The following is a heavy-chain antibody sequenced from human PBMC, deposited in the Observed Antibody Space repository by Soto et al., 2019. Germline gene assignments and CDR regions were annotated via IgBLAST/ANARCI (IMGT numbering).Heavy chain of an antibody. Sequence: GASVKVSCKASGYTFTNSDINWVRQATGQGLEWVGWMNPNSGNSGCAQKFQGRVTMTTDTSTSTAHMELRSLRSDDTAVYYCAREGQAPYYYYGMDVWGQGTAVTVSS. CDR3: AREGQAPYYYYGMDV. J-gene: IGHJ6*02. CDR1: GYTFTNSD. CDR2: MNPNSGNS. V-gene: IGHV1-8*01.